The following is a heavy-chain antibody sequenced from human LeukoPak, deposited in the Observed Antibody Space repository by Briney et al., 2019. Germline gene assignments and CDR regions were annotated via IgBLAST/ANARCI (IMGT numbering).Heavy chain of an antibody. CDR3: ARAGYNSGWYLRYYYYMDV. CDR2: IYYSGST. J-gene: IGHJ6*03. Sequence: SETLSLTCTVSGDSISSYYWSWIRQPPGKGLEWIGYIYYSGSTTYNPSLKSRVTISVDTSKNQFSLKLSSVTAADTAVYYCARAGYNSGWYLRYYYYMDVWGKGTTVTISS. D-gene: IGHD6-19*01. V-gene: IGHV4-59*01. CDR1: GDSISSYY.